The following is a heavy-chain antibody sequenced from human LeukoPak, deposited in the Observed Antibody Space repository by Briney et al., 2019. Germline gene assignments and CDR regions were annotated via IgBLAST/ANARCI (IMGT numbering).Heavy chain of an antibody. D-gene: IGHD4-17*01. CDR2: IYHSGST. J-gene: IGHJ6*03. CDR3: ARGAYGDYYKYYYMDV. V-gene: IGHV4-31*03. CDR1: GDSISRGGVY. Sequence: SETLSLTCSISGDSISRGGVYWSWVRQLPGKSLEWIGYIYHSGSTSYNPSLKSRVTMSVDASKTLFSLTLTSVTAADAAVYYCARGAYGDYYKYYYMDVWGKGTAVTVSS.